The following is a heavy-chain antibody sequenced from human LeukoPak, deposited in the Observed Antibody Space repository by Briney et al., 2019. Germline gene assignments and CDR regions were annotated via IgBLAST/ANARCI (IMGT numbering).Heavy chain of an antibody. J-gene: IGHJ3*02. CDR1: GGSISSSSYY. V-gene: IGHV4-39*07. D-gene: IGHD6-13*01. CDR2: MYYSGST. CDR3: ARSDGYGLAGI. Sequence: SETLSLTCTVSGGSISSSSYYWGWIRQPPGKGLEWIGSMYYSGSTYYNPSLKSRVTISVDTSKNQFSLKLSSVTAADTAVYYCARSDGYGLAGIWGQGTMVTVSS.